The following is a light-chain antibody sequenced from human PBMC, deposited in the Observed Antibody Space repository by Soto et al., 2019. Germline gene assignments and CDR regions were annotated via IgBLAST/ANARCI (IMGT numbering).Light chain of an antibody. CDR1: QSLTSY. J-gene: IGKJ1*01. CDR3: QPYGSSPQT. Sequence: ELLMTQSPATVSVSPGEPDPLSCVAIQSLTSYLAWYQQKPDQAARLLIYGISTRATDITARFSGSGSGTEFTITISSLQSEDFAVYYCQPYGSSPQTVGQGTQVEIK. V-gene: IGKV3-15*01. CDR2: GIS.